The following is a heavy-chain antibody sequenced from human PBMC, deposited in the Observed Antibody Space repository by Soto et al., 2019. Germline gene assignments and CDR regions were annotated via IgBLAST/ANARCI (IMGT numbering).Heavy chain of an antibody. D-gene: IGHD6-6*01. Sequence: GGSLRLSCAASGFTFSSYGMHWVRQAPGKGLEWVAVISYDGSNKYYADSVKGRFTISRDNSKNTLYLQMNSLRAEDTAVYYCASCIAARSKYYYGMDVWGQGTTVTVSS. V-gene: IGHV3-30*03. J-gene: IGHJ6*02. CDR2: ISYDGSNK. CDR1: GFTFSSYG. CDR3: ASCIAARSKYYYGMDV.